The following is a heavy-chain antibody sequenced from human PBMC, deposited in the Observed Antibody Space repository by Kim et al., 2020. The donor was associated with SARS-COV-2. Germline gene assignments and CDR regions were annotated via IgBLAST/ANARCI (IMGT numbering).Heavy chain of an antibody. CDR2: IRSKAYGGTT. Sequence: GGSLRLSCTASGFTFGDYAMSWVRQAPGKGLEWVGFIRSKAYGGTTEYAASVKGRFTISRDDSKSIAHLQMNSLKTEDTAVYYCTRAHNIGRWAYYYYYYMDVWGQGTTVTVSS. J-gene: IGHJ6*03. CDR1: GFTFGDYA. D-gene: IGHD5-12*01. CDR3: TRAHNIGRWAYYYYYYMDV. V-gene: IGHV3-49*04.